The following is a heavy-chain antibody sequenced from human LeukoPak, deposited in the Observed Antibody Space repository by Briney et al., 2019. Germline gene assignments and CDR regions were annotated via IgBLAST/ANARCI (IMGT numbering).Heavy chain of an antibody. CDR1: GGSISSYY. V-gene: IGHV4-30-4*01. CDR2: IYYSGST. CDR3: ARGPEYYDSSGSVDY. J-gene: IGHJ4*02. Sequence: SETLSLTCTVSGGSISSYYWSWIRQPPGKGLEWIGYIYYSGSTYYNPSLKSRVTISVDTSKNQFSLKLSSATAADTAVYYCARGPEYYDSSGSVDYWGQGTLVTVSS. D-gene: IGHD3-22*01.